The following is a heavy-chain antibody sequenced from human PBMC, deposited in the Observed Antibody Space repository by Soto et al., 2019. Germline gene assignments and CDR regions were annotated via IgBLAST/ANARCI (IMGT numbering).Heavy chain of an antibody. J-gene: IGHJ5*02. CDR1: GASITDNY. D-gene: IGHD3-3*01. CDR2: VHYSGLA. CDR3: ARALDYVFWCSRNWFDP. Sequence: QVQLQQSGPGLVRPSEALTLTCDVSGASITDNYWSWIRPAPGKGPEWIGYVHYSGLANYNPSLKLRVTIEMDTSKNRLVLKVDSLTAYDTAVYYCARALDYVFWCSRNWFDPWGQGILVTVSS. V-gene: IGHV4-59*01.